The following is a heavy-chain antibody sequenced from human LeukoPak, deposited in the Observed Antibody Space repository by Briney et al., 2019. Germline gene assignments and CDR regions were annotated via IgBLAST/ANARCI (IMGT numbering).Heavy chain of an antibody. Sequence: PSETLSLTCTVSGGPISSYYWSWIRQPPGKGLEWIGYIYTSGSTNYNPSLKSRVTISVDTSKNQFSLKLSSVTAADTAVYYCARHGDGYNSQTSFDYWGQGTLVTVSS. D-gene: IGHD5-24*01. CDR2: IYTSGST. V-gene: IGHV4-4*09. CDR3: ARHGDGYNSQTSFDY. J-gene: IGHJ4*02. CDR1: GGPISSYY.